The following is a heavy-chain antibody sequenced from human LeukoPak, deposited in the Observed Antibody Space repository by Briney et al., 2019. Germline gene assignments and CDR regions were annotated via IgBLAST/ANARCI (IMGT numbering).Heavy chain of an antibody. CDR3: AREGYLRKNWFDP. CDR1: GGSISSYY. J-gene: IGHJ5*02. Sequence: SETLSLTCTVSGGSISSYYWSWIRQPPGKGLEWIGYIYYSGSTNYNPSLKSRVTISVDTSKNQFSLKLSSVTAADTAVYYCAREGYLRKNWFDPWGQGTLVTVSS. D-gene: IGHD5-18*01. CDR2: IYYSGST. V-gene: IGHV4-59*12.